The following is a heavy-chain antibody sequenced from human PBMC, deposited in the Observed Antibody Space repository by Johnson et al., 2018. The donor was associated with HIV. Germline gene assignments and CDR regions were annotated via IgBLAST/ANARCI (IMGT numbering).Heavy chain of an antibody. J-gene: IGHJ3*02. D-gene: IGHD6-6*01. CDR2: ISYDGSYE. V-gene: IGHV3-30*04. Sequence: QVHLVESGGGVVRPGGSLTLSCAASGFTFGRFAMHWVRQAPGKGLASVAVISYDGSYEYYADSVKGRFTISRDNFKNTLYLQMNSPRDEDTAVYCCARPYILLQLVSAFDIWGQGTMVTVSS. CDR3: ARPYILLQLVSAFDI. CDR1: GFTFGRFA.